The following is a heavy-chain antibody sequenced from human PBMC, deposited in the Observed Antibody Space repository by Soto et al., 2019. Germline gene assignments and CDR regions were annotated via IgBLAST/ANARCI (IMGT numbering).Heavy chain of an antibody. CDR3: ARGPVRYFDWLNRRPYWFDP. CDR1: GGTFSSYA. J-gene: IGHJ5*02. V-gene: IGHV1-69*13. CDR2: IIPIFGTA. Sequence: ASVKVSCKASGGTFSSYAISWVRQAPGQGLEWMGGIIPIFGTANYAQKFQGRVTITADESTSTAYMELSSLRSEDTAVYYCARGPVRYFDWLNRRPYWFDPWGQGTLVTVSS. D-gene: IGHD3-9*01.